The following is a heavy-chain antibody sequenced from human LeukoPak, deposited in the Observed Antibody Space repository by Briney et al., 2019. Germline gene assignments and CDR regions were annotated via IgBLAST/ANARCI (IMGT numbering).Heavy chain of an antibody. Sequence: GGSLRLSCAASGFTFNSYWMTWVRQAPGKGLEWVANIKQDGSEKYYVDSVKGRFTISRDNAKNSVYLQMNSLRAEDTAVYYCARDHSGYYFDYWGQGTLVTVSS. V-gene: IGHV3-7*01. CDR2: IKQDGSEK. J-gene: IGHJ4*02. CDR1: GFTFNSYW. D-gene: IGHD5-12*01. CDR3: ARDHSGYYFDY.